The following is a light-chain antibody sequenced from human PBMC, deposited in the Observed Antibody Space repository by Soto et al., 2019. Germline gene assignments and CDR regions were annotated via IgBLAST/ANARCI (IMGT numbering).Light chain of an antibody. CDR2: EVT. J-gene: IGLJ1*01. CDR3: SSYTSSGTYV. V-gene: IGLV2-14*01. CDR1: SSDLGGSNY. Sequence: QSALTQPASVSGSPGQSITISCTRTSSDLGGSNYVSWYQQHPGKAPKLMIFEVTNRPAGVSNRFSGSNSGNTASLTISGLQAEDEADYYCSSYTSSGTYVVGTGTKVTVL.